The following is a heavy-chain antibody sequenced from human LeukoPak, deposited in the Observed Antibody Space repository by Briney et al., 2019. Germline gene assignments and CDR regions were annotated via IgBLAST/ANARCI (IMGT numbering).Heavy chain of an antibody. CDR1: GFTLSTYE. J-gene: IGHJ6*02. V-gene: IGHV3-48*03. D-gene: IGHD1-14*01. Sequence: GGSLRLSCAASGFTLSTYEMNWVRQAPGKGLEWVASIGRYGVTTYYADSVKGRFTISGDNAKNSLNLQMNSLRAEDTAVYYCATLSDRNFYYSYGLDVWGQGTTVTVS. CDR2: IGRYGVTT. CDR3: ATLSDRNFYYSYGLDV.